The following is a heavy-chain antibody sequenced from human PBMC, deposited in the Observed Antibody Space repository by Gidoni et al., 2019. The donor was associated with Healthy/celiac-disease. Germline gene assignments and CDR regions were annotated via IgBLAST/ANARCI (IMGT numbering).Heavy chain of an antibody. CDR3: ARVGRGSRGYSYGYVSPNFDY. CDR1: GGSISSYY. CDR2: IYYSGST. D-gene: IGHD5-18*01. Sequence: QVQLQESGPGLVKPSETLSLTRTVSGGSISSYYWSWIRQPPGKGLEWIGYIYYSGSTNYNPSLKSRVTISVDTSKNQFSLKLSSVTAADTAVYYCARVGRGSRGYSYGYVSPNFDYWGQGTLVTVSS. V-gene: IGHV4-59*01. J-gene: IGHJ4*02.